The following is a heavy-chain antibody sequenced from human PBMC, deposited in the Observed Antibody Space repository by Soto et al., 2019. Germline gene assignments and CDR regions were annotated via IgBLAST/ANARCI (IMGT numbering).Heavy chain of an antibody. D-gene: IGHD3-16*02. V-gene: IGHV4-59*01. CDR3: ARIGGYHGPLDY. J-gene: IGHJ4*02. Sequence: SETLSLTCSVSGVSISSYFWSWIRQPPGRGLEWIGYTYHRGSTNYSPSLKSRVAISLDTSENQFSLKVSSVTAADTAVYYCARIGGYHGPLDYWGQGTPVTVSS. CDR1: GVSISSYF. CDR2: TYHRGST.